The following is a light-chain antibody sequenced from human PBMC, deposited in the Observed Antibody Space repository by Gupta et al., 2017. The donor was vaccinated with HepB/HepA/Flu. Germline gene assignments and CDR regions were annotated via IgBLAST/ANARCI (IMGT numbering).Light chain of an antibody. CDR3: QQYGNSAYT. CDR2: GAS. Sequence: EVVLTQSPGTLSLSPGERATLSCRASQSVSSTYLAWYQQKLGQAPRLLIYGASSRATGIPDRFSDTRSGTDFTLTISILAPEDLALHYFQQYGNSAYTCGPASRLQIK. V-gene: IGKV3-20*01. J-gene: IGKJ2*01. CDR1: QSVSSTY.